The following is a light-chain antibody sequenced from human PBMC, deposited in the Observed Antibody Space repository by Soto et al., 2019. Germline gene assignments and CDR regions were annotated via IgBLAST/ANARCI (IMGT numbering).Light chain of an antibody. Sequence: DIVMTQYPDSLAVSLGERATIDCKSSQSVLYSSNNKNYLAWYQQKPGQPPKLLIYWASTRESGVPDRFSGSGAGTYFTLTISSLQAEDVAVYYCQHYYSTPPTFGQGTKVEIK. CDR3: QHYYSTPPT. CDR1: QSVLYSSNNKNY. J-gene: IGKJ1*01. CDR2: WAS. V-gene: IGKV4-1*01.